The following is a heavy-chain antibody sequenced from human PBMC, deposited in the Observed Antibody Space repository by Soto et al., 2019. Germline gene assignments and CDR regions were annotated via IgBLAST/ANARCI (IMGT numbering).Heavy chain of an antibody. J-gene: IGHJ6*02. CDR3: ARVSWYYGSGSYYRSSDDYYGMDV. V-gene: IGHV4-61*08. Sequence: PSETLSLTCTVSGGSISSGGYYWSWIRQPPGKGLEWIGYIYYSGSTNYNPSLKSRVTISVDTSKNQFSLKLSSVTAADTAVYYCARVSWYYGSGSYYRSSDDYYGMDVWGQGTTVTVSS. CDR2: IYYSGST. CDR1: GGSISSGGYY. D-gene: IGHD3-10*01.